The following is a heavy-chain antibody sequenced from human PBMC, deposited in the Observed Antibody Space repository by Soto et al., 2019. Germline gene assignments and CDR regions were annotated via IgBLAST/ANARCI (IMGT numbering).Heavy chain of an antibody. D-gene: IGHD4-17*01. J-gene: IGHJ4*02. CDR3: ARGKRWTVTTVYYFDY. CDR1: GFTFSSYA. V-gene: IGHV3-30-3*01. Sequence: QVQLVESGGGVVQPGRSLRLSCAASGFTFSSYAMHWVRQAPGKGLEWVAVISYDGSNKYYADSVKGRFTISRDNAKNTLYLQMNSLRAEDTAVYYCARGKRWTVTTVYYFDYWGQGTLFTVTS. CDR2: ISYDGSNK.